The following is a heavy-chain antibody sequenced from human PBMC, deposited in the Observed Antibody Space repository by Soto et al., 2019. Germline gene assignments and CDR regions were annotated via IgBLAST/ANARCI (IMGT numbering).Heavy chain of an antibody. Sequence: ASVKVSCKASGGTFSSYAISWVRQAPGQGLEWMGGIIPIFGTANYAQKFQGRVTITADKSTSTAYMELSSLRSEDTAVYYYASGSYRYYYGMDVWGQGTTVTVSS. D-gene: IGHD3-10*01. J-gene: IGHJ6*02. CDR2: IIPIFGTA. CDR3: ASGSYRYYYGMDV. CDR1: GGTFSSYA. V-gene: IGHV1-69*06.